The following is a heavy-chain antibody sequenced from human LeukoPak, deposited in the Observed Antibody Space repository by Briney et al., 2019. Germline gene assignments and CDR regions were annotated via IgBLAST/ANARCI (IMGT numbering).Heavy chain of an antibody. CDR3: ARHVEGVRFTTFLAY. V-gene: IGHV4-59*08. J-gene: IGHJ4*02. Sequence: ASETLSLTCTVSGGSISSYYWIWNRQPPGKGLECIGYIYSSGSTNYNPSLKSRVTISVDTSKNQFSLKLNSVTAADTAVYYCARHVEGVRFTTFLAYWGQGTLVTVSS. CDR1: GGSISSYY. CDR2: IYSSGST. D-gene: IGHD3-9*01.